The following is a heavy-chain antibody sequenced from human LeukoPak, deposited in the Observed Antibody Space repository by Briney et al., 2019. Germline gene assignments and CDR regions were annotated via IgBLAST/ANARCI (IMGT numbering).Heavy chain of an antibody. D-gene: IGHD6-13*01. CDR2: ISYDGSNK. V-gene: IGHV3-30-3*01. CDR1: GFTFSSYA. J-gene: IGHJ4*02. CDR3: ARDGIAAAGTGTLYYDSSGFD. Sequence: PGRSLRLSCAASGFTFSSYAMHWVRQAPGKGLEWVAVISYDGSNKYYADSVKDRFTISRDNSKNTLYLQMNSLRAEDTAVYYCARDGIAAAGTGTLYYDSSGFDWGQGTLVTVSS.